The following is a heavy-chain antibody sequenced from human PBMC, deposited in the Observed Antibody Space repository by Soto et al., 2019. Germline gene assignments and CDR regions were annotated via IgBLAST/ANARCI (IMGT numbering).Heavy chain of an antibody. J-gene: IGHJ6*02. CDR2: IRSKAYGATT. Sequence: GSLRLSGTTSGFTFGGYAMSWSRQAPGKGLEWVGVIRSKAYGATTDYAASVKGRFTISRDDSKSIAYLRMNSLKSEDTGVYYCTKYTYTSRYAYYGMDVWGHGTTVTVSS. V-gene: IGHV3-49*03. CDR3: TKYTYTSRYAYYGMDV. CDR1: GFTFGGYA. D-gene: IGHD6-13*01.